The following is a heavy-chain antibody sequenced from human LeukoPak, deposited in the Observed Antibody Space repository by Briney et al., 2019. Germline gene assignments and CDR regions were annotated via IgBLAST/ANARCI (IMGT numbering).Heavy chain of an antibody. V-gene: IGHV4-61*02. Sequence: SETLSLTCTVSGGSISSGSYYWSWIRQPAGKGLEWIGRMSTSGSTSYSPSLKSRVTISVDTSKNQFSLKLSSVTAADTAVYYCARDDYGSEIFDYWGQGTLVTVSS. CDR1: GGSISSGSYY. J-gene: IGHJ4*02. CDR3: ARDDYGSEIFDY. CDR2: MSTSGST. D-gene: IGHD3-10*01.